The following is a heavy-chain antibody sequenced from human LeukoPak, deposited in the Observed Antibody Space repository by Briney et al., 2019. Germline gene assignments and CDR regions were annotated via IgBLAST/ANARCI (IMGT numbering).Heavy chain of an antibody. Sequence: PGGSLRLSCAASGFTFSSYSMSWVRQAPGKGLEWVSAISGSGGSTYYADSVKGRFTISRDNSKNTLYLQMNSLRAEDTAVYYCAKNGNYYYYYMDVWGKGTTVTVSS. CDR1: GFTFSSYS. D-gene: IGHD2-8*01. V-gene: IGHV3-23*01. CDR3: AKNGNYYYYYMDV. J-gene: IGHJ6*03. CDR2: ISGSGGST.